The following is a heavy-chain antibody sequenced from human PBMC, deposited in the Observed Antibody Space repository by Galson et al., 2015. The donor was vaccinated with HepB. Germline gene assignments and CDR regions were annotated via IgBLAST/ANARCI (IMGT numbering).Heavy chain of an antibody. CDR3: ARESNWDIDAFGI. Sequence: SVKVSCKASGYTFTNYGIGWVRQAPGQGLEWMGWINVYNGNKKYAEKFQGRVTMTTDTSMSTAYMELRSLRSDDTAVYYCARESNWDIDAFGIWGQGTMVTVSS. D-gene: IGHD7-27*01. J-gene: IGHJ3*02. CDR1: GYTFTNYG. V-gene: IGHV1-18*01. CDR2: INVYNGNK.